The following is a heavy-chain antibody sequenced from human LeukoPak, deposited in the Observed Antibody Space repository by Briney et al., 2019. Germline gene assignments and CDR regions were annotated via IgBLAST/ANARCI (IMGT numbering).Heavy chain of an antibody. CDR3: ARWGYENPSDY. CDR1: GGTFSSYA. V-gene: IGHV1-69*04. J-gene: IGHJ4*02. D-gene: IGHD5-12*01. Sequence: SVKVSCKASGGTFSSYAISWVRQAPGQGLEWMGRIIPILGIANYAQKFQGRVTITADKPTSTAYMELRSLRSDDTAVYYCARWGYENPSDYWGQGTLVTVSS. CDR2: IIPILGIA.